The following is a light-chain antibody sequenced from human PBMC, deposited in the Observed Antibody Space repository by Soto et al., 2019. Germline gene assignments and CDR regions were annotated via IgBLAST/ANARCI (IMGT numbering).Light chain of an antibody. CDR2: GAS. Sequence: DILLTQSPGTLSLSPGERATLSCRASQSLRGNYLAWFQQKAGQPPRLVIYGASSRATGIPDRFSGSGSGTDFTLTISRLEPEDFAVYYCQQYTGTPVTFGQGTRLDIK. CDR1: QSLRGNY. CDR3: QQYTGTPVT. J-gene: IGKJ5*01. V-gene: IGKV3-20*01.